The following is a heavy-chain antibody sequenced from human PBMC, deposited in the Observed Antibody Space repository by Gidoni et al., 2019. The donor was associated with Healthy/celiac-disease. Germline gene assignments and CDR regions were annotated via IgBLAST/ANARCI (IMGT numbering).Heavy chain of an antibody. CDR1: GFTFSSYA. V-gene: IGHV3-23*01. Sequence: EVQLLESGGGLVQPGGSLRLSCAASGFTFSSYAMSWVRQAPGKGLEWVSAISGSGGSTYYADSVKGRFTISRDNSKNTLYLQRNSLRAEDTAVYYCAKDTYDFWSGYYDYWGQGTLVTVSS. D-gene: IGHD3-3*01. CDR3: AKDTYDFWSGYYDY. J-gene: IGHJ4*02. CDR2: ISGSGGST.